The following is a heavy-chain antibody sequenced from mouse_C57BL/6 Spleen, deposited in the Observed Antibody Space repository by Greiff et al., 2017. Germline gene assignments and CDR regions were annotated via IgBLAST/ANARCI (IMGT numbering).Heavy chain of an antibody. CDR1: GYTFTSYW. D-gene: IGHD1-1*01. Sequence: QVQLQQPGAELVMPGASVKLSCKASGYTFTSYWMHWVKQRPGQGLEWIGEIDPSDSYTNYNQKFKGKSTLTVDKSSSTAYMQLSSLTSEDSAVXYCARGSSPSFDVWGTGTTVTVSS. J-gene: IGHJ1*03. CDR2: IDPSDSYT. V-gene: IGHV1-69*01. CDR3: ARGSSPSFDV.